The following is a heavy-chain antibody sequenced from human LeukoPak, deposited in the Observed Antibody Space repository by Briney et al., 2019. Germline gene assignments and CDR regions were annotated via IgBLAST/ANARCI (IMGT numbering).Heavy chain of an antibody. CDR1: GYTFTSYG. CDR3: ARDGSGSYNTDYYGMDV. V-gene: IGHV1-18*01. D-gene: IGHD3-10*01. Sequence: ASVKVSCKASGYTFTSYGISWVRQAPGQGLEWMGWISAYNGNTNYAQKLQGRVTTTTDTSTSTAYMELRSLRSDDTAVYYCARDGSGSYNTDYYGMDVWGQGTTVTVSS. CDR2: ISAYNGNT. J-gene: IGHJ6*02.